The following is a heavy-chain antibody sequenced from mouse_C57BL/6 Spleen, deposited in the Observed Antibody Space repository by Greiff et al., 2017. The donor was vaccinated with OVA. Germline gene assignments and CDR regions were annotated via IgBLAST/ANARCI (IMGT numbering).Heavy chain of an antibody. V-gene: IGHV1-82*01. Sequence: QVQLQQSGPELVKPGASVKISCKASGYAFSSSWMNWVKQRPGKGLEWIGRIYPGDGDTNYNGKFKGKATLTADKSSSPTYMQLSSLTSEDSAVYFCARDPGGYYGFAYWGQGTLVTVSA. D-gene: IGHD2-3*01. CDR3: ARDPGGYYGFAY. CDR1: GYAFSSSW. CDR2: IYPGDGDT. J-gene: IGHJ3*01.